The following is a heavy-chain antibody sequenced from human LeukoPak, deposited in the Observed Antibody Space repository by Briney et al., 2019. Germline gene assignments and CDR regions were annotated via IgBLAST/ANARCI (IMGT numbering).Heavy chain of an antibody. CDR1: GSTFSSYS. J-gene: IGHJ4*02. CDR3: AKEPSITIFGVVLSSGGPDY. V-gene: IGHV3-21*01. CDR2: ISSSSSYI. D-gene: IGHD3-3*01. Sequence: PGGSLRLSCAASGSTFSSYSMNWVRQAPGKGLEWVSSISSSSSYIYYADSVKGRFTISRDNAKNSLYLQMNSLRAEDTAVYYCAKEPSITIFGVVLSSGGPDYWGQGTLVTVSS.